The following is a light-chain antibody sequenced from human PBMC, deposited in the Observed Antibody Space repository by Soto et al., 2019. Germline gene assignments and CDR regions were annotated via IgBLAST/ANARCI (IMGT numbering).Light chain of an antibody. CDR1: SSNIGAGYD. J-gene: IGLJ1*01. CDR2: GNS. Sequence: QSVLTQPPSVSGAPGQRVTISCTGSSSNIGAGYDVHWYQQLPGTAPKLLIYGNSNRPSGVPDRFSGSKSGTSASLAITGLQAEDEADYYCQCYDSGLSGYVFGTGTKVTVL. V-gene: IGLV1-40*01. CDR3: QCYDSGLSGYV.